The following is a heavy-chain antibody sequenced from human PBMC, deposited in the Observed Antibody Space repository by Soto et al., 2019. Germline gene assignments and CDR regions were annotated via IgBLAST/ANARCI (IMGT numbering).Heavy chain of an antibody. CDR2: IWYDGSNK. Sequence: GGSLRLSCAASGFTFSSYGMHWVRQAPGKGLEWVAVIWYDGSNKYYADSVKGRFTISRDNSKNTLYLQMNSLRAEDTAVYYCARGASSYYDSSGYPWGQGTLVTVSS. V-gene: IGHV3-33*01. J-gene: IGHJ5*02. CDR3: ARGASSYYDSSGYP. D-gene: IGHD3-22*01. CDR1: GFTFSSYG.